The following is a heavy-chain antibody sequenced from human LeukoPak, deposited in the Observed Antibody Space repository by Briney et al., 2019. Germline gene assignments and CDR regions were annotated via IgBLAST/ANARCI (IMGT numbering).Heavy chain of an antibody. CDR2: ISSSSSYI. Sequence: GGSLRLSCAASGFTFSSYSMNWVRQAPGKGLVWVSSISSSSSYIYYADSVKGRFTISRDNAKNSLYLQMNSLRAEDTAVYYCARGARGWNYYMVVWGKGTTVTVSS. J-gene: IGHJ6*03. CDR3: ARGARGWNYYMVV. V-gene: IGHV3-21*01. CDR1: GFTFSSYS. D-gene: IGHD3-10*01.